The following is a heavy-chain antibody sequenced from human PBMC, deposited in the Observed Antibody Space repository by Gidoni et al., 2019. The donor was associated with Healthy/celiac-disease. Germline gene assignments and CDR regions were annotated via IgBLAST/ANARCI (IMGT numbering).Heavy chain of an antibody. J-gene: IGHJ4*02. D-gene: IGHD3-3*01. CDR1: GFTFSNAW. Sequence: VQLVESGGGLVKPGGSLRLYCAASGFTFSNAWINWVRKAPGKGRGWVGRIKSKTDGWTTDYAAPVKGRFTISRDDSKNTLYLQMNSLKTEDTAVYYWFSSVLLTIFGVVHWGQGTLVTVSS. V-gene: IGHV3-15*07. CDR2: IKSKTDGWTT. CDR3: FSSVLLTIFGVVH.